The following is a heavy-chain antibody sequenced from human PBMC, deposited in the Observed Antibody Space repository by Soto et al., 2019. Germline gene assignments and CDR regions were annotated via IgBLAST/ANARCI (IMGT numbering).Heavy chain of an antibody. CDR1: GFSFTSYG. CDR2: ISAYSGNA. V-gene: IGHV1-18*04. J-gene: IGHJ3*02. CDR3: ARRGSGTFYEAFDI. Sequence: QAQXVQSGAEVKKPGASVKVSCKASGFSFTSYGFSWVRQAPGQGLELMGWISAYSGNAKYEEKIQXXXXXXXXTXXXXXXXXXXXXXXDDXXVYYCARRGSGTFYEAFDIWG. D-gene: IGHD3-10*01.